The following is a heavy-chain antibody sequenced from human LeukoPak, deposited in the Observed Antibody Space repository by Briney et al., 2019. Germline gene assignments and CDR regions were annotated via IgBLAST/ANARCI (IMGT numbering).Heavy chain of an antibody. CDR1: GGSFSGYY. J-gene: IGHJ4*02. CDR3: ARGTGYSSSWYWFYIDY. Sequence: SGTLSLTCAVYGGSFSGYYWSWIRQPPGKGLEWIGEINHSGSTNYNPSLKSRITISVDTSKNQFSLKLSSVTAADTAVYYCARGTGYSSSWYWFYIDYWGQGTLVTVSS. CDR2: INHSGST. V-gene: IGHV4-34*01. D-gene: IGHD6-13*01.